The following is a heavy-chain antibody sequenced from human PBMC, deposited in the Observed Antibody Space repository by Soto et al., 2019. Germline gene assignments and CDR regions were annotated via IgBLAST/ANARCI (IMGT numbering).Heavy chain of an antibody. J-gene: IGHJ4*02. CDR1: GYTFTSYA. V-gene: IGHV1-3*01. CDR3: ASSFTVPSAIAY. D-gene: IGHD2-2*02. CDR2: INAGNGNT. Sequence: ASVKVSCKASGYTFTSYAMHWVRQAPGQRLEWMGWINAGNGNTKYSQKFQGRVTITRDTSASTAYMELSSLKSEETAVYYCASSFTVPSAIAYWGQGPLVTVSS.